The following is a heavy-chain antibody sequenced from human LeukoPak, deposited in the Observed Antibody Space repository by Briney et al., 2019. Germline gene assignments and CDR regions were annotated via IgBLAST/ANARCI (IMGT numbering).Heavy chain of an antibody. CDR3: ARHGSSSWYGEVDYYYGMDV. CDR1: GYSFPSYL. D-gene: IGHD6-13*01. CDR2: IYPGDSDT. V-gene: IGHV5-51*01. J-gene: IGHJ6*04. Sequence: GASLKTSSKGSGYSFPSYLIGGGRQIPGKGLEWMGIIYPGDSDTSYSPSFQGQVTISADKSISTAYLQWSSLKASDTAMYYCARHGSSSWYGEVDYYYGMDVWGKGTTVTVSS.